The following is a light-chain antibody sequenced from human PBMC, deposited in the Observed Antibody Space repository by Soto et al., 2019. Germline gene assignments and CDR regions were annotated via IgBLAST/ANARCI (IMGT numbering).Light chain of an antibody. CDR1: SSIIGAGYD. J-gene: IGLJ1*01. CDR2: DNS. CDR3: QSYDRSLSGPRV. Sequence: QSGLKQRLSGTGGTGRGDTISSKTSSSIIGAGYDVHWYQQLPGTAPKLLIYDNSNRPSGVPDRFSGSKSGTSASLAITGLQAEDEADYYCQSYDRSLSGPRVFGTGTKVTVL. V-gene: IGLV1-40*01.